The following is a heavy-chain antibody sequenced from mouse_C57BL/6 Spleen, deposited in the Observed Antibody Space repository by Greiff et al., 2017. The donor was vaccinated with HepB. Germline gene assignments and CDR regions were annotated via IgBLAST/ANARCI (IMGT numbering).Heavy chain of an antibody. J-gene: IGHJ3*01. Sequence: EFQLQQSGPELVKPGASVKISCKASGYTFTDYYMNWVKQSHGKSLEWIGDINPNNGGTSYNQKFKGKATLTVDKSSSTAYMELRSLTSEDSAVYYCARWGYGWFAYWGQGTLVTVSA. V-gene: IGHV1-26*01. CDR2: INPNNGGT. D-gene: IGHD2-2*01. CDR3: ARWGYGWFAY. CDR1: GYTFTDYY.